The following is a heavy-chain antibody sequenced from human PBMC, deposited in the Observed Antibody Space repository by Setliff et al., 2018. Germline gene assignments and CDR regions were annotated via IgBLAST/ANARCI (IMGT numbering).Heavy chain of an antibody. CDR3: ARMSGFQYIDV. V-gene: IGHV4-61*09. J-gene: IGHJ6*03. CDR2: IYTSWST. Sequence: PSETLSLTCTVSGDSISSRRNYWGWFRQPAGKELEWIGQIYTSWSTNYNPSLKSRVTISLDTSKNQFSLSLTSVTAEDTAVYHCARMSGFQYIDVWDKGTTVTVSS. CDR1: GDSISSRRNY. D-gene: IGHD3-3*01.